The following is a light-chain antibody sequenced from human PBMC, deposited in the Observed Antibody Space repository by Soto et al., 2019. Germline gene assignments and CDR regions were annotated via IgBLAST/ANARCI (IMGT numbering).Light chain of an antibody. CDR2: DTN. Sequence: QAVVTQEPSLTVSPGGTVTLTCASSTGAVTSGHYPYWFQQKPGQAPKTLIYDTNNRYSWTPARFSGSLLGGKAALTLSGAQPEDEADYYCLLSYTGARVFGTGTKVTVL. V-gene: IGLV7-46*01. CDR1: TGAVTSGHY. CDR3: LLSYTGARV. J-gene: IGLJ1*01.